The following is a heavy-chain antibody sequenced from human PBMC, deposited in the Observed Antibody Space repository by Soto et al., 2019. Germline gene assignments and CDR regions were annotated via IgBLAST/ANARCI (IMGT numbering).Heavy chain of an antibody. J-gene: IGHJ4*02. V-gene: IGHV3-48*03. CDR1: GFTFSSYE. Sequence: VRLVESGGDLVQPGGSLRLSCAASGFTFSSYEMNWVRQAPGKGLEWVSYISSTGTSMDYADSVKGRFTISRDNAKNSLHLQLNSLRDEDTAVYYCARETHFIDYWGQGTLVSVSA. CDR2: ISSTGTSM. CDR3: ARETHFIDY.